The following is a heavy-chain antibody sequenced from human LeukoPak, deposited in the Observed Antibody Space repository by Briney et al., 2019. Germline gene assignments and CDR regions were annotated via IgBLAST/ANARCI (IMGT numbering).Heavy chain of an antibody. J-gene: IGHJ5*02. CDR2: IIPILGIA. V-gene: IGHV1-69*04. D-gene: IGHD3-22*01. CDR1: GGTFSSYA. CDR3: ARAVVSYNWFDP. Sequence: ASVKVSCKASGGTFSSYAISWVRQAPGQGLEWMGRIIPILGIANYAQKFQGRVTITADKSTSTAYMELSSLRSEDTAVYYCARAVVSYNWFDPWGQGTLVTVSS.